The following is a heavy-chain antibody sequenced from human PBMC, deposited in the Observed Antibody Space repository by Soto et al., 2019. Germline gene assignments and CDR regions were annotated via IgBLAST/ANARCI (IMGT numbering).Heavy chain of an antibody. CDR1: GCTCRTLA. CDR3: AKDAARTSGWYYFDY. J-gene: IGHJ4*02. D-gene: IGHD6-19*01. Sequence: GGPLRLSWVASGCTCRTLAMGRVIQAPGKGLEWVSVMSYSGDEIYYADSVKGRFTISRDNSENTLYLQMSSLRAEDTAVYYCAKDAARTSGWYYFDYWGQGTLVTVSS. V-gene: IGHV3-23*01. CDR2: MSYSGDEI.